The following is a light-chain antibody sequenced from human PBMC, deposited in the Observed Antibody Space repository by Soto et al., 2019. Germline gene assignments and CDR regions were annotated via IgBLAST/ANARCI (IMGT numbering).Light chain of an antibody. Sequence: QSALTQPPSASGSPGQSVTISCTGTSSDVGGYNYVSWYQQYPGKAPKLMIYEVTKRPSGVPDRFSGSKSGNTASLTVSGLQAEDAADYYCTSYVGNDIWVFGGGTKLTVL. V-gene: IGLV2-8*01. J-gene: IGLJ3*02. CDR1: SSDVGGYNY. CDR2: EVT. CDR3: TSYVGNDIWV.